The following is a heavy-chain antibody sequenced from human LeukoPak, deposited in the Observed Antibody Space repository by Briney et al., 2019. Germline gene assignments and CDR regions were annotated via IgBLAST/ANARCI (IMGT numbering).Heavy chain of an antibody. J-gene: IGHJ4*02. CDR1: GFTFSSYA. V-gene: IGHV3-23*01. CDR2: ISGSGGST. Sequence: GGSLRLSCAAPGFTFSSYAMSWVRQAPGKGLEWVSAISGSGGSTYYADSVKGRFTISRDNSKNTLYLQMNSLRAEDTAVYYCAKVGWFGELLSHFDYWGQGTLVTVSS. D-gene: IGHD3-10*01. CDR3: AKVGWFGELLSHFDY.